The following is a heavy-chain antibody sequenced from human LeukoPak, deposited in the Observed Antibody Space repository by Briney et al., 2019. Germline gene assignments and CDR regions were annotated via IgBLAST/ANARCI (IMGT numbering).Heavy chain of an antibody. J-gene: IGHJ4*02. CDR3: ARSVVAATTYYFDY. CDR1: GYTFTSYG. CDR2: IIPILGIA. D-gene: IGHD2-15*01. Sequence: GASVKVSCKASGYTFTSYGISWVRQAPGQGLEWMGRIIPILGIANYAQKFQGRVTITADKSTSTAYMELSSLRSEDTAVYYCARSVVAATTYYFDYWGQGTLVTVSS. V-gene: IGHV1-69*04.